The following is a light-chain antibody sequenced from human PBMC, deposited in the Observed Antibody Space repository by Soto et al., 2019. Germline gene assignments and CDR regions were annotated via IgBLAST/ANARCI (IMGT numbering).Light chain of an antibody. J-gene: IGKJ1*01. CDR2: AAS. Sequence: AIRMTQSPSSLSASTGDRVTITCRASQGVSSHLAWYQQKPGKAPKLLIYAASTLQSGVPSRFSGSGSGTDFTLTINSLQSEDFATYYCQQYYSYPRTFGQGTRVEIK. CDR3: QQYYSYPRT. V-gene: IGKV1-8*01. CDR1: QGVSSH.